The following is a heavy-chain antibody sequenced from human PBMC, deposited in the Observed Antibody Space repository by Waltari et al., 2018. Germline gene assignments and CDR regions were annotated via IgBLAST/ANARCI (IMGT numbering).Heavy chain of an antibody. CDR2: ISSSSSYI. Sequence: EVQLVESGGGLVKPGGSLRLSCAASGFTFSSYSMNWVRQAPGKGRGWVCSISSSSSYIYYADSVKGRFTISRDNAKNSLYLQMNSLRAEDTAVYYCARSSDIVVVVAAYDYWGQGTLVTVSS. V-gene: IGHV3-21*01. CDR3: ARSSDIVVVVAAYDY. CDR1: GFTFSSYS. J-gene: IGHJ4*02. D-gene: IGHD2-15*01.